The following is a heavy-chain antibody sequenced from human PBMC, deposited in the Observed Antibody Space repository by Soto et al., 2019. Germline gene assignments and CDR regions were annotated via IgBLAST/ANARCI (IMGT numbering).Heavy chain of an antibody. D-gene: IGHD6-19*01. J-gene: IGHJ4*02. Sequence: WETLSLTCSVSSGSISGSYWSWIRQSPGKGLEWLGYVYYTGSTNYSPSLRSRVSISVDTSKNEFSLRLSSVTAADTAVYFCARSVAVPGAHIDYWGQGTQVTVSS. CDR1: SGSISGSY. V-gene: IGHV4-59*01. CDR3: ARSVAVPGAHIDY. CDR2: VYYTGST.